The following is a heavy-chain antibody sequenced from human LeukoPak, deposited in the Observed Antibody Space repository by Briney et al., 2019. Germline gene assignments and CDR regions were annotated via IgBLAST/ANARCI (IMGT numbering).Heavy chain of an antibody. CDR1: GFTFSSYW. D-gene: IGHD2-2*01. CDR2: IKQDGSEK. V-gene: IGHV3-7*01. CDR3: ARDASTSCFDY. Sequence: PGGSLRLSCAASGFTFSSYWMSWVRQAPGKGLDWVANIKQDGSEKYYVDSVKGRFTFSRDNAKNSLYLQMNSLRAEDTAVYYCARDASTSCFDYWGQGALVTVSS. J-gene: IGHJ4*02.